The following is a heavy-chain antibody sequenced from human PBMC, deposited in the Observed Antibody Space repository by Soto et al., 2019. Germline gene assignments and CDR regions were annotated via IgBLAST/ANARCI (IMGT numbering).Heavy chain of an antibody. CDR3: AREGWPLLQTGMDV. CDR1: GFTFRSYS. Sequence: GSLRLSCAASGFTFRSYSMNWVRQAPGKGLEWVSYISSSNRTINYADSVKGRFIISRDNAKNSLYLQMHSLRDEDTAVYYCAREGWPLLQTGMDVWGQGTTVTVSS. J-gene: IGHJ6*02. D-gene: IGHD2-15*01. V-gene: IGHV3-48*02. CDR2: ISSSNRTI.